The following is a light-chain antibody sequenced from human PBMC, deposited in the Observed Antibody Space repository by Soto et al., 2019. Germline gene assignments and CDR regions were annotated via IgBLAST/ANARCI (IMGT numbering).Light chain of an antibody. J-gene: IGLJ7*01. CDR3: SSYPRSSTLAV. CDR2: DVS. V-gene: IGLV2-14*01. Sequence: QSALTQPASVSGSPGQSITISCTGTSSDVGGYNYVSWYQQHPGKAPKLMIYDVSNRPSGVSNRFSGSKSGNTASLTISGLQAEDEADYYCSSYPRSSTLAVFGGGTQLTVL. CDR1: SSDVGGYNY.